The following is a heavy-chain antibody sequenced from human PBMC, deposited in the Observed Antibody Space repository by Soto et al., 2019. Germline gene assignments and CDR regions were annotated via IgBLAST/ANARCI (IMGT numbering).Heavy chain of an antibody. J-gene: IGHJ3*02. Sequence: QVQLQESGPGLVKPSETLSLTCTVSGGSISSYYWSWIRQPPGKGLEWIGYIYYSGSTNYNPSLKSRVNISVATSKNQFSLKLSSVTAADTAVYYCARVWGGAFDIWGQGTMVTVSS. CDR3: ARVWGGAFDI. V-gene: IGHV4-59*01. CDR1: GGSISSYY. D-gene: IGHD3-10*01. CDR2: IYYSGST.